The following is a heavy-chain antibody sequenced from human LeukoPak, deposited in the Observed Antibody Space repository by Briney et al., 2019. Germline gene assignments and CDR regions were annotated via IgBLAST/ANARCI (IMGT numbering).Heavy chain of an antibody. V-gene: IGHV1-24*01. CDR1: GYTLTELS. CDR3: ATRCFLGEWFVFDY. CDR2: FDPEDGET. Sequence: GASVTVSCTVSGYTLTELSMHWVRQAPGKGLEWMGGFDPEDGETIYAQKFQGRVTMTEDTSTDTAYMELSSLRSEDTAVYYCATRCFLGEWFVFDYWGQGTLVTVSS. J-gene: IGHJ4*02. D-gene: IGHD3-3*01.